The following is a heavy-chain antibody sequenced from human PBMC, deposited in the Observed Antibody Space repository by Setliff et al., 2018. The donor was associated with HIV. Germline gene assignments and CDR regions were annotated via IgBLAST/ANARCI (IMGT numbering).Heavy chain of an antibody. CDR3: ARGQPSGSYYFTPAGY. D-gene: IGHD1-26*01. J-gene: IGHJ4*02. CDR1: GYTFTGYY. V-gene: IGHV1-2*07. CDR2: IKPNSGGT. Sequence: ASVKVSCKASGYTFTGYYMHWVRQAPGQGLEWMGWIKPNSGGTNYAPKFQGRVTMTRDTSISTAYMELSRLRSDDTAVYYCARGQPSGSYYFTPAGYWGQGTLVTVSS.